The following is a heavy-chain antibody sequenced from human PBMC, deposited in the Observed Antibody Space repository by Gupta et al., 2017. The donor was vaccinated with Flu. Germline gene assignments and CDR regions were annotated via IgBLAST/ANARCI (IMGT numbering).Heavy chain of an antibody. D-gene: IGHD1-26*01. V-gene: IGHV4-61*02. J-gene: IGHJ4*02. Sequence: QVQLQQSRPGLVTSSQTLSLPCTVSAGSRSRGSYYWRWIRQPAGKGLEWIGRIYTSGSTNYNPSLKSRVTISVDTSKNQFSLKLSSVTAADTAVYYCARVQASGSYYVFDYWGQGTLVTVSS. CDR2: IYTSGST. CDR1: AGSRSRGSYY. CDR3: ARVQASGSYYVFDY.